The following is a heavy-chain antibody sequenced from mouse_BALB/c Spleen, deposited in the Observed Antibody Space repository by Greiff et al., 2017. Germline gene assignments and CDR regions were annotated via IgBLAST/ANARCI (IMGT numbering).Heavy chain of an antibody. Sequence: EVKLMESGGGLVKLGGSLKLSCAASGFTFSSYYMSWVRQTPEKRLELVAAINSNGGSTYYPDTVKGRFTISRDNAKNTLYLQMSSLKSEDTALYYCASRYDGYYNYYAMDYWGQGTSVTVSS. V-gene: IGHV5-6-2*01. CDR1: GFTFSSYY. CDR2: INSNGGST. D-gene: IGHD2-3*01. CDR3: ASRYDGYYNYYAMDY. J-gene: IGHJ4*01.